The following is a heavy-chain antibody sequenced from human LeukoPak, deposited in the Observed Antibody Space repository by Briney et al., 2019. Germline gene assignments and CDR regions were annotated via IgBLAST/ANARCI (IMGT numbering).Heavy chain of an antibody. CDR2: ISSSSSYI. D-gene: IGHD1-7*01. J-gene: IGHJ4*02. CDR3: AKDERNWNYNLASQTYD. V-gene: IGHV3-21*04. Sequence: GGSLRLSCAASGFTFSSYSMNWVRQAPGKGLEWVSSISSSSSYIYYADSVKGRFTISRDNAKNSLYLQMSSLRAEDTAVYYCAKDERNWNYNLASQTYDWGQGTLVTVSS. CDR1: GFTFSSYS.